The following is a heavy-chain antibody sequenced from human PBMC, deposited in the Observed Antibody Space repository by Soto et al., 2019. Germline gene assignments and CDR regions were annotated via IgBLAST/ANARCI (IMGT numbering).Heavy chain of an antibody. J-gene: IGHJ4*02. CDR3: ARSRGYSYGGHFDY. CDR2: IYYSGST. V-gene: IGHV4-59*01. CDR1: GGSISSYY. D-gene: IGHD5-18*01. Sequence: SETLSLTCTVSGGSISSYYWSWIRQPPGKGLEWIGYIYYSGSTNYNPSLKSRVTISVDTSKNQFSLKLSSVTAADTAVYYCARSRGYSYGGHFDYWGRGTLVTVS.